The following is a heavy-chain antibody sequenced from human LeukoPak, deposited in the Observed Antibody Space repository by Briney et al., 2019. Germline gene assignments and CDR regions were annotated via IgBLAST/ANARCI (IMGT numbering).Heavy chain of an antibody. J-gene: IGHJ4*02. V-gene: IGHV4-59*01. Sequence: SETLSLTCTVSGGSISSYYWSWIRQPPGKGLEWIGNIYYSGSTNYNPSLKSRVTISVDTSKNQFSLKLSSVTAADTAVYYCAGDRTYGTDYWGQGTLVTVSS. CDR3: AGDRTYGTDY. D-gene: IGHD3-10*01. CDR2: IYYSGST. CDR1: GGSISSYY.